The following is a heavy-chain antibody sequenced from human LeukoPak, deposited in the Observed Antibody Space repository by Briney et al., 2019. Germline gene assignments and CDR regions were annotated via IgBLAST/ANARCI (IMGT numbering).Heavy chain of an antibody. J-gene: IGHJ4*02. D-gene: IGHD2-8*01. CDR3: ARDQELMVYANEHYFDY. CDR1: GGSISSYY. V-gene: IGHV4-59*12. Sequence: PSETLSLTCTVSGGSISSYYWSWIRQPPGKGLEWIGYIYYSGSTNYNPSLKSRVTISVDTSKNQFSLKLSSVTAADTAVYYCARDQELMVYANEHYFDYWGQGTLVTVSS. CDR2: IYYSGST.